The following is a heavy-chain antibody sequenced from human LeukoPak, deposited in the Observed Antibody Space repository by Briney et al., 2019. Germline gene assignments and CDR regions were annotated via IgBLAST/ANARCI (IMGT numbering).Heavy chain of an antibody. Sequence: GRSLRLSCAASGFTFSTYAMHWVRQAPGKGLEWVAIISYDGYSNYYADSVKGRFTISRDNSKNTLYLQMNSLRAEDTAVYYCAKGLRSFDYWGQGTLVTVSS. CDR3: AKGLRSFDY. D-gene: IGHD5/OR15-5a*01. CDR1: GFTFSTYA. J-gene: IGHJ4*02. V-gene: IGHV3-30-3*01. CDR2: ISYDGYSN.